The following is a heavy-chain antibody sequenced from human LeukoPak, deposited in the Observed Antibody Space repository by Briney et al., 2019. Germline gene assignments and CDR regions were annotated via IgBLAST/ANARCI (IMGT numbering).Heavy chain of an antibody. CDR3: ARGEQRLEPGVDFFDY. CDR2: MNPNSGNT. Sequence: ASVKVSCKASGYTFTSYDINWVRQATGQGLEWMGWMNPNSGNTGYAQKFQGRVTITRNTSISTAYMELSSLRAEDTAVYYCARGEQRLEPGVDFFDYWGHGTLVAVSS. J-gene: IGHJ4*01. D-gene: IGHD6-19*01. V-gene: IGHV1-8*03. CDR1: GYTFTSYD.